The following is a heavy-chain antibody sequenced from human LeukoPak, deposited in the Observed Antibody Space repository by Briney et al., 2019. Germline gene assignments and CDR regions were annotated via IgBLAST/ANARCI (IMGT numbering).Heavy chain of an antibody. J-gene: IGHJ4*02. CDR3: AKGMEFDY. Sequence: GGYLRLSCAASGFTFSSYGMLRVRQAPGKGLVWVAVIWYDGSNKYYADSVKGRFAIYRDNSKNTLYLQMNSLRAEYTAVYYCAKGMEFDYWGQGTLVTVSS. CDR2: IWYDGSNK. D-gene: IGHD3-3*01. CDR1: GFTFSSYG. V-gene: IGHV3-33*06.